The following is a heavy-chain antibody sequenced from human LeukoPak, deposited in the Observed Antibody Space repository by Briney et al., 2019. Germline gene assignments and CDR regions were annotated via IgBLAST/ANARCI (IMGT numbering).Heavy chain of an antibody. V-gene: IGHV4-59*11. Sequence: SETLSPTCAVSADSLSSHYWTWIRQPPGKGLEWIGYISYIGSTNYNPSLKSRVTISIDTSKNQFSLKLSSVTAADTAVYYCARDLVTVTKGFDIWGQGTMVSVSS. CDR1: ADSLSSHY. CDR3: ARDLVTVTKGFDI. CDR2: ISYIGST. J-gene: IGHJ3*02. D-gene: IGHD4-17*01.